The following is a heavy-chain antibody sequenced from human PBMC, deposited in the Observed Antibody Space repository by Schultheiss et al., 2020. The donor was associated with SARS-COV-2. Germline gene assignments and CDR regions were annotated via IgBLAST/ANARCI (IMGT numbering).Heavy chain of an antibody. CDR1: GGSVSGSTSGYY. Sequence: SQTLSLTCAVYGGSVSGSTSGYYWSWIRQPPGKGLEWIGEINHTGYTNYNPSLKSRVTISADTSKNQFSLNLRSVTAADTAVYYCARGEYCSGGTCYSEGWFDPWGQGTLVTVSS. J-gene: IGHJ5*02. CDR3: ARGEYCSGGTCYSEGWFDP. D-gene: IGHD2-15*01. CDR2: INHTGYT. V-gene: IGHV4-34*01.